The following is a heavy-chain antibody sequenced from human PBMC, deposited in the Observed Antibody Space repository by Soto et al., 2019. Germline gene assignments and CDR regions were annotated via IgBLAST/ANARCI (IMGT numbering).Heavy chain of an antibody. V-gene: IGHV3-23*01. CDR3: AKEGSEYSSPSWGDP. D-gene: IGHD6-6*01. CDR1: GFTFSSYA. J-gene: IGHJ5*02. CDR2: ISGSGGGT. Sequence: AGVSLIHSCAASGFTFSSYAMSWVRQAPGKGLEWVSAISGSGGGTYYADSVKGRFTISRDNSKNTLYLQMNSLRAEDTAVYYWAKEGSEYSSPSWGDPWAKGNRVNFS.